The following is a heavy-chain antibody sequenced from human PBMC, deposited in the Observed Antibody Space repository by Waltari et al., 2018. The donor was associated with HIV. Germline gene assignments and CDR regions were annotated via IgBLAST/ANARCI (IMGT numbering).Heavy chain of an antibody. CDR1: GFTLSSYA. V-gene: IGHV3-30-3*01. CDR3: ARGGYGWLPDGY. CDR2: ISYDGSNK. D-gene: IGHD5-18*01. J-gene: IGHJ4*02. Sequence: QVQLVASGGGVVQPGRHLRVSCAGSGFTLSSYAIHWVRQAPGKGLEWVAVISYDGSNKYYADSVKGRFTISRDNSKTTLYLQMNSLRAEDTAVYYCARGGYGWLPDGYWGQGTLVTVSS.